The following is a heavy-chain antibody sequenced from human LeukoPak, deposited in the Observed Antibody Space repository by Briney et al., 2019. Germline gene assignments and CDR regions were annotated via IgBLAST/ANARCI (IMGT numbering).Heavy chain of an antibody. CDR1: GYTFTSYG. D-gene: IGHD3-3*01. CDR3: ARVAELSAQRSIFGAVISGPTRPPDFDP. V-gene: IGHV1-18*01. CDR2: ISAYNGNT. Sequence: GASVKVSCKASGYTFTSYGISWVRQAPGQGLEWMGWISAYNGNTNYAQKLQGRVTMTTDTSTSTAYMELRSLRSDDTAVYYCARVAELSAQRSIFGAVISGPTRPPDFDPWGQGTLVTVSS. J-gene: IGHJ5*02.